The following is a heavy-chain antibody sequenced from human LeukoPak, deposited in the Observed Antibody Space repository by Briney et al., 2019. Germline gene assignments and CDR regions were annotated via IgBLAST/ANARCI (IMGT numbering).Heavy chain of an antibody. D-gene: IGHD3-22*01. V-gene: IGHV3-21*01. CDR3: ARDQTNYYDSSVYYWPFDY. CDR1: GFTFSSCS. Sequence: GSLRLSCAASGFTFSSCSMNWVRQAPGKGLEWVSSISSSSSYIYYADSVKGRFTISRDNAKNSLYLQMNSLRAEDTAVYYCARDQTNYYDSSVYYWPFDYWGQGTLVAVSS. J-gene: IGHJ4*02. CDR2: ISSSSSYI.